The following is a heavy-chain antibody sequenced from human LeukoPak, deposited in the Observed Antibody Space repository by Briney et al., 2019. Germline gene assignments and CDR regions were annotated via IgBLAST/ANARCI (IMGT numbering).Heavy chain of an antibody. J-gene: IGHJ5*02. CDR3: ARRRAVAGVNWFDP. CDR1: GYTLISYG. CDR2: ISSHNGYT. Sequence: ASVKVSCKASGYTLISYGISWVRQAPGQGLDWMGWISSHNGYTKYAQKFQGRVTMTTDTSMSTAYMELGSLRSDDTAVYYCARRRAVAGVNWFDPWGQGTLVTVSS. V-gene: IGHV1-18*01. D-gene: IGHD6-19*01.